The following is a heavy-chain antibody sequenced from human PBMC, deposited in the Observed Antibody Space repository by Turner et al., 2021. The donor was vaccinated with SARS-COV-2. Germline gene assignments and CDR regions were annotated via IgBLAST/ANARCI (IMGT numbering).Heavy chain of an antibody. D-gene: IGHD6-13*01. CDR1: GGTFSSYT. Sequence: QVQLAQSGAEVQKPGSSAKVACMTSGGTFSSYTIGWVRQTPGQGLEWMGGIMPILAIANYAQKYQGRVTITAAKTTSTAYMELSSLRSEDTAVYYCARVSKKAAADYYYGMDVWGRGTTVTVSS. CDR2: IMPILAIA. J-gene: IGHJ6*02. V-gene: IGHV1-69*04. CDR3: ARVSKKAAADYYYGMDV.